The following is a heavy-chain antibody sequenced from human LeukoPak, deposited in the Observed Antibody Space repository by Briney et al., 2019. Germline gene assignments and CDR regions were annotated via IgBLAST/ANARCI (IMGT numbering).Heavy chain of an antibody. CDR1: GFTFSTYW. CDR2: IDHDGINT. CDR3: ARVRAAAGTAFDY. Sequence: GGSLRLSCAASGFTFSTYWMHWVRQAPGKGLVWVSRIDHDGINTYYADSAKGRFTISRDNAKNSLYLQMNSLRAEDTAVYYCARVRAAAGTAFDYWGQGTLVTVSS. J-gene: IGHJ4*02. V-gene: IGHV3-74*01. D-gene: IGHD6-13*01.